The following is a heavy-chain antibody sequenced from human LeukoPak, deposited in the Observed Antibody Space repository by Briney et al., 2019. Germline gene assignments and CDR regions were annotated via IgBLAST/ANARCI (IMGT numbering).Heavy chain of an antibody. Sequence: GRSLRLSCAASGFTFSNYAMHWVRQAPGKGLEWVAVISYDGSNKYYADSVKGRFTISRDNAKNSLYLQMNSLRAEDTAVYYCARGPGIAVAGPRYNWFDPWGQGTLVTVSS. J-gene: IGHJ5*02. CDR2: ISYDGSNK. V-gene: IGHV3-30*07. CDR1: GFTFSNYA. CDR3: ARGPGIAVAGPRYNWFDP. D-gene: IGHD6-19*01.